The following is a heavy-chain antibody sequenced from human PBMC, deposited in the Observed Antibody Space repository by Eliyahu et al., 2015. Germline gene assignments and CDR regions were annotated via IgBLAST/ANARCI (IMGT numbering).Heavy chain of an antibody. J-gene: IGHJ4*02. CDR2: IWSAGTNK. CDR1: GFTFRNYG. CDR3: ATDLSIGVPTAPHY. Sequence: QVQLVESGGGVVQPGTSLRLSCAASGFTFRNYGMHWVRQAPGKGLEWVAVIWSAGTNKYYADSVKGRFTISRDNSKNTLYLQMNSLTAEDTALYYCATDLSIGVPTAPHYWGQGTLVTVSS. V-gene: IGHV3-33*08. D-gene: IGHD1-1*01.